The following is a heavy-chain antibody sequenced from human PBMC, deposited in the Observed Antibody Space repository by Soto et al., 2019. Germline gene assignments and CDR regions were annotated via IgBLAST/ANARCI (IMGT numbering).Heavy chain of an antibody. D-gene: IGHD6-19*01. Sequence: PGGSLRLSCAASGFTSSSYAMSWVRQAPGKGLEWVSAISGSGGSTYYADSVKGRFTISRDNSKNTLCLQMNSLRAEDTAVYYCAKKDSSGVLGDFDYWGQGTLVTVSS. V-gene: IGHV3-23*01. J-gene: IGHJ4*02. CDR3: AKKDSSGVLGDFDY. CDR1: GFTSSSYA. CDR2: ISGSGGST.